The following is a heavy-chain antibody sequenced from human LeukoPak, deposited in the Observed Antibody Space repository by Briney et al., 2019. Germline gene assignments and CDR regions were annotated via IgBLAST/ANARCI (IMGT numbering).Heavy chain of an antibody. CDR1: GGSFSGYY. CDR2: IKHSGST. J-gene: IGHJ4*02. Sequence: SETLSLTCAVYGGSFSGYYWSWIRQPPGKGLEWIGEIKHSGSTNYNPSLKSRVTISVDTSKNQFSLKLSSVTAADTAVYYCASSVDFPYYFDYWGQGTLVTVSS. V-gene: IGHV4-34*01. D-gene: IGHD5-12*01. CDR3: ASSVDFPYYFDY.